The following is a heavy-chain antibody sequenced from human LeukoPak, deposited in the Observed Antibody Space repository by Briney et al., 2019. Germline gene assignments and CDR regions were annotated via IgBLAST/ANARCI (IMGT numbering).Heavy chain of an antibody. D-gene: IGHD5-18*01. J-gene: IGHJ4*02. CDR2: IIPILGTA. CDR3: ARGEPTARLWPY. V-gene: IGHV1-69*01. CDR1: RGTFSSYA. Sequence: SVKVSCKASRGTFSSYAISWVRQAPGQGLEWMGGIIPILGTANYAQKFQGRVTITADESTSTAYMELSSLRSEDTAVYYCARGEPTARLWPYWGQGTLVTVSS.